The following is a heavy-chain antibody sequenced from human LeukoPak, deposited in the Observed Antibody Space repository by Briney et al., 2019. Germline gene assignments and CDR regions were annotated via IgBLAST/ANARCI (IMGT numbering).Heavy chain of an antibody. D-gene: IGHD3-10*01. CDR2: NSSSSSDT. Sequence: SGGSLRLSCAASGFTFSDYYMSWIRQAPGKELEWVSYNSSSSSDTIYADSVKGRFTISRDNAKNSLYLQMNSLRAEDTAVYYCARESPYYYGSGSYYHLDYWGQGTLVTVSS. J-gene: IGHJ4*02. CDR1: GFTFSDYY. V-gene: IGHV3-11*05. CDR3: ARESPYYYGSGSYYHLDY.